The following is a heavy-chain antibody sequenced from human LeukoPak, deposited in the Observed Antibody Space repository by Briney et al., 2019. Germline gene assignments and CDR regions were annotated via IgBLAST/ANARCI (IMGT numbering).Heavy chain of an antibody. V-gene: IGHV1-69*13. J-gene: IGHJ4*02. CDR3: ARESIRSGWYTADY. Sequence: GASVKVSCKASGYTFTSYGISWVRQAPGQGLEWMGGIVPIFGTANYAQKFQGRVTITADEPTSTAYMELSSLRSEDTAVYYCARESIRSGWYTADYWGQGTLVTVSS. CDR2: IVPIFGTA. D-gene: IGHD6-19*01. CDR1: GYTFTSYG.